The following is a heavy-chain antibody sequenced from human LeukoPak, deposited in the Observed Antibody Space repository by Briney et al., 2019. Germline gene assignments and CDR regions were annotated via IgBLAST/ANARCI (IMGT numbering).Heavy chain of an antibody. V-gene: IGHV4-39*01. Sequence: SETLSLTCTVSGGSISSSSYYWGWIRQPPGKGLEWIGSIYYSGSTYYNPSLKSRVTISVDTSKNQFSLKLSSVTAADTAVYYCARLPQQRLVRAFDYWGQGTLVTVSS. CDR2: IYYSGST. J-gene: IGHJ4*02. CDR3: ARLPQQRLVRAFDY. D-gene: IGHD6-13*01. CDR1: GGSISSSSYY.